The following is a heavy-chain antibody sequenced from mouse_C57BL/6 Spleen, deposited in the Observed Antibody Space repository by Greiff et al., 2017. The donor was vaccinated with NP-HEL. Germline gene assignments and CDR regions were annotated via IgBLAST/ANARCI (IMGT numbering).Heavy chain of an antibody. J-gene: IGHJ4*01. D-gene: IGHD1-1*01. CDR2: ISYDGSN. CDR1: GYSITSGYY. Sequence: EVQLKESGPGLVKPSQSLSLTCSVTGYSITSGYYWNWIRQSPGNILEWMGYISYDGSNNYNPSLKNRISITRDTSKNQFFLKLNSVTTEDTATYYCARDLLYYGRDYAMDDWGQGTSVTVSS. V-gene: IGHV3-6*01. CDR3: ARDLLYYGRDYAMDD.